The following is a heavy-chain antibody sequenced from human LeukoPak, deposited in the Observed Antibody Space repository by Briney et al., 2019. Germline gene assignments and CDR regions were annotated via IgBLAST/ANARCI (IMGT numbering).Heavy chain of an antibody. J-gene: IGHJ5*02. V-gene: IGHV4-30-4*08. CDR3: ARGRYSYGLGP. Sequence: SETLSLTCTVSGGSISSGGYYWSWVRQPPGKGLEWIGYIYYSGSTYYNPSLKSRVTISVDTSKNQFSLKLSSVTAADTAVYFCARGRYSYGLGPWGQGTLVTVSS. CDR1: GGSISSGGYY. CDR2: IYYSGST. D-gene: IGHD5-18*01.